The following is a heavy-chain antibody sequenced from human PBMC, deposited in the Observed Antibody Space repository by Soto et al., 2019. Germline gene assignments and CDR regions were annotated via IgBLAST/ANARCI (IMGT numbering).Heavy chain of an antibody. CDR1: GFTFSSYS. V-gene: IGHV3-48*02. D-gene: IGHD3-9*01. Sequence: GGSLRLSCAASGFTFSSYSMNWVRQAPGKGLEWVSYISSSSSTIYYADSVKGRFTISRDNAKNSLYLQMNSLRDEDTAVYYCARDLFTDFDWLRNYYYGMDVWGQGTTVTVSS. J-gene: IGHJ6*02. CDR2: ISSSSSTI. CDR3: ARDLFTDFDWLRNYYYGMDV.